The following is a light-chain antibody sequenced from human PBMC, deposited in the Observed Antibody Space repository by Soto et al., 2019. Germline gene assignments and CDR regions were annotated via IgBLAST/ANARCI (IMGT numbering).Light chain of an antibody. CDR3: AAWDDSLNGVV. CDR1: SSNIGINT. Sequence: QSVLTQPPSASGTPGQRVTISCSGSSSNIGINTVNWYQQVPGTAPKLLIYSHNQRPSGVPDRFSGSKSGTSASLAISGLQSEYEADYYCAAWDDSLNGVVFGGGTKLTVL. CDR2: SHN. V-gene: IGLV1-44*01. J-gene: IGLJ2*01.